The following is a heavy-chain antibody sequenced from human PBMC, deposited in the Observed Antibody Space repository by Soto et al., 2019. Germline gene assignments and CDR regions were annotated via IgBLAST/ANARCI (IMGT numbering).Heavy chain of an antibody. D-gene: IGHD3-22*01. CDR2: IIPIFGTA. Sequence: SVKVSCKASGGTFSSYAIRWVRQAPGQGLELMGGIIPIFGTANYAQKFQGRVTITADKSTSTAYMELSSLRSEDTAVYYCAGSHNYYDSSGYYWFGAFDIWGQGTMVTV. V-gene: IGHV1-69*06. CDR1: GGTFSSYA. J-gene: IGHJ3*02. CDR3: AGSHNYYDSSGYYWFGAFDI.